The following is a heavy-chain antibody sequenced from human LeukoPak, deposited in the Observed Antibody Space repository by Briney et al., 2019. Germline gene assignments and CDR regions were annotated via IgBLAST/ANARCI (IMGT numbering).Heavy chain of an antibody. Sequence: GGSLRLSCAASGFTFNSYAMHWVRQAPVKGLEWVAVISYDGNNKYYADSVKGRFTISRDNSKNTLYLQMNSLRPEDTAVYYCARDKGYSTYYFDSWGQGTLVTVSS. D-gene: IGHD6-13*01. V-gene: IGHV3-30-3*01. CDR3: ARDKGYSTYYFDS. CDR1: GFTFNSYA. J-gene: IGHJ4*02. CDR2: ISYDGNNK.